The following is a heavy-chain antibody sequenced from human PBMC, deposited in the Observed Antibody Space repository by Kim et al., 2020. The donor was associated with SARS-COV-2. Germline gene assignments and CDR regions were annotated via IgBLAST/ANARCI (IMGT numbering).Heavy chain of an antibody. CDR1: GVSISGYY. CDR3: ATANRTPWFIYYYYMDV. Sequence: SETLSLTCSVSGVSISGYYWSWVRQPPGKGLEWIGYLYNSGSTNYSPSLKSRVTISAATSKNQFSLKLTSVTAAATAMYYCATANRTPWFIYYYYMDVWG. J-gene: IGHJ6*03. D-gene: IGHD6-25*01. CDR2: LYNSGST. V-gene: IGHV4-59*03.